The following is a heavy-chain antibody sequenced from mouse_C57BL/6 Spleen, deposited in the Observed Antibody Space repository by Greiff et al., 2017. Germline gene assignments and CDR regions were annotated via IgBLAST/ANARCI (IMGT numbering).Heavy chain of an antibody. CDR1: GYAFSSSW. V-gene: IGHV1-82*01. Sequence: QVQLQQSGPELVKPGASVKISCKASGYAFSSSWMNWVKQRPGKGLEWIGRIYPGDGDTNYNGKFKGKATLTADKSSSTAYMQLSSLTSEDSAVYVCARGGRRGYAMDYWGQGTSVTVSA. CDR2: IYPGDGDT. D-gene: IGHD2-12*01. J-gene: IGHJ4*01. CDR3: ARGGRRGYAMDY.